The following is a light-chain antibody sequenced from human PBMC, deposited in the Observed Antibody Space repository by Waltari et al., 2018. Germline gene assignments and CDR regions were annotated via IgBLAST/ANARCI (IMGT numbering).Light chain of an antibody. CDR1: QSVSSY. CDR2: VAS. CDR3: QQRSKWPIT. Sequence: EIVLTQSPATLSLSPGERATLSCRASQSVSSYLAWYQQKPGQAPRLLIYVASNRATGIPARFSGSGSGTDFTLTISSLEPEDFALYYCQQRSKWPITFGQGTRLEIK. J-gene: IGKJ5*01. V-gene: IGKV3-11*01.